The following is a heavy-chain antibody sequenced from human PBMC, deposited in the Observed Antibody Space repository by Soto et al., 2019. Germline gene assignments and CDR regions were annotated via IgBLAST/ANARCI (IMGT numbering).Heavy chain of an antibody. D-gene: IGHD3-10*01. CDR1: GGSISSGDYY. Sequence: NPSETLSLTCTVSGGSISSGDYYWSWIRQPPGKGLEWIGYIYYSGSTYYNPSLKSRVTISVDTSKNQFSLKLSSVTAADTAVYYCARENRGVITSQFDYWGQGTLVTVSS. CDR3: ARENRGVITSQFDY. J-gene: IGHJ4*02. CDR2: IYYSGST. V-gene: IGHV4-30-4*01.